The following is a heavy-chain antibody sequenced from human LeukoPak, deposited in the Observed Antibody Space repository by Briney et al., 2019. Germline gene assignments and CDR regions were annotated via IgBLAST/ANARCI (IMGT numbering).Heavy chain of an antibody. CDR1: GFTFSSYG. CDR2: IRYDGSNK. Sequence: PGRSLRLSCAASGFTFSSYGMHWVRQAPGKGLEWVAFIRYDGSNKYYADSVKGRFTISRDNSKNTLYLQMDSLRAEDTAVYYCAKSAKVGATAPLDYWGQGTLVTVSS. CDR3: AKSAKVGATAPLDY. V-gene: IGHV3-30*02. D-gene: IGHD1-26*01. J-gene: IGHJ4*02.